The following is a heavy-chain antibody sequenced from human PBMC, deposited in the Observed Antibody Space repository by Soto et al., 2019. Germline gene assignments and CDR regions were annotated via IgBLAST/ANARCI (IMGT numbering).Heavy chain of an antibody. D-gene: IGHD5-18*01. CDR2: MYHSGIT. CDR1: GGSMNSGNYY. Sequence: SETLSLTCTVSGGSMNSGNYYWGWIRQPPGKGLEWIGSMYHSGITYYNQSLKSRVTISVDTSKIQFSLKVSSVTAADTAVYYCASRGYRYGYFDYWGQGTLVTVSS. J-gene: IGHJ4*02. V-gene: IGHV4-39*01. CDR3: ASRGYRYGYFDY.